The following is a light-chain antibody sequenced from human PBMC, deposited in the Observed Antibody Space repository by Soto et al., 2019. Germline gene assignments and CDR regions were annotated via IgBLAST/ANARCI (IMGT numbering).Light chain of an antibody. Sequence: DIQMTQSPSSLSASEGDRVTITCRASQDINKYLAWYQQIPGKAPKLLIFAASTLQSGIPSRFSASGSGIDFTLTVGGLQPEDAATYYCQQTKGFPLTFGGGTKVEIK. CDR2: AAS. V-gene: IGKV1-12*01. CDR3: QQTKGFPLT. CDR1: QDINKY. J-gene: IGKJ4*01.